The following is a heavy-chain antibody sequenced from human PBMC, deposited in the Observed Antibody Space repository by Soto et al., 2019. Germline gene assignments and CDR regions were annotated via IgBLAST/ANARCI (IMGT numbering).Heavy chain of an antibody. CDR1: GGSISSYY. Sequence: QLQLHESGPGLVKPSETLSLTCTVSGGSISSYYWSWIRQLAGKGLEWIGRIYTSGSTNYNPSLKSRVTMSVDTSKNQFPLKLSSGTAADTAVYYRARDRHSSSRNWGLGTLVTVSS. CDR3: ARDRHSSSRN. J-gene: IGHJ4*02. CDR2: IYTSGST. D-gene: IGHD6-13*01. V-gene: IGHV4-4*07.